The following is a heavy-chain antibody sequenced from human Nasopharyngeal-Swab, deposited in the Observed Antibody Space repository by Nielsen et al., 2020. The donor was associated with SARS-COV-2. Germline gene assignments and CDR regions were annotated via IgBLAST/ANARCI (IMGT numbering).Heavy chain of an antibody. V-gene: IGHV3-9*01. CDR1: GFTFDYHV. J-gene: IGHJ3*02. Sequence: GGSLRLSCASSGFTFDYHVMHWVRHAPGKGLELVSGVSWNSVSKDYADSVKGRFTISRDHAKNSLYLQMNSLRAEDTALYYCAKNLRFYSSGYYRGYAFDMWGQGTMVTVSS. CDR3: AKNLRFYSSGYYRGYAFDM. D-gene: IGHD3-22*01. CDR2: VSWNSVSK.